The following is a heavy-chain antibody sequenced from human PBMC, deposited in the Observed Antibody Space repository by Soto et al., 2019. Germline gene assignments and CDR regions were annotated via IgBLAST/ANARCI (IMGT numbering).Heavy chain of an antibody. CDR2: IVAASGKT. Sequence: ASVKVSCKGSGFTFSRSAVQWVRQARGQGLEWIGWIVAASGKTDYSQIFQERVTITRDMSTSTAYMELSSLSSEDTAVSYCAATLDWGSYDFGGYPSWGQGTPVTV. D-gene: IGHD3-22*01. CDR1: GFTFSRSA. V-gene: IGHV1-58*01. CDR3: AATLDWGSYDFGGYPS. J-gene: IGHJ4*02.